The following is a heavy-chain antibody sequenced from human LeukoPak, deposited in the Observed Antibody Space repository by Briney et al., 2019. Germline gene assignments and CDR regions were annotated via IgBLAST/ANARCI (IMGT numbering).Heavy chain of an antibody. CDR1: GFTFSSYA. CDR3: AKDRAINWNDVEYFDL. D-gene: IGHD1-1*01. V-gene: IGHV3-23*01. CDR2: ISGSGGST. J-gene: IGHJ2*01. Sequence: SGGSLRLSCAASGFTFSSYAMSWVRQAPGKGLEWVSAISGSGGSTYYADSVKGRFTISRDYSKNTLYPQMNSLRAEDTAVYYCAKDRAINWNDVEYFDLWGRGTLVTVSS.